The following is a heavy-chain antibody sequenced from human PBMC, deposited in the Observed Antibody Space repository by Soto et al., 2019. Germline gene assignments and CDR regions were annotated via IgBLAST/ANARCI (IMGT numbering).Heavy chain of an antibody. CDR3: ATSLFGGYGMDV. J-gene: IGHJ6*02. Sequence: SETLSLTCTVSGGSISSYYWSWIRQPPGKGLEWIGYIYYSGSTNYNPSLKSRVTISVDTSKNQFSLKLSSVTAADTAVYYCATSLFGGYGMDVWGQGTTVTVSS. V-gene: IGHV4-59*08. D-gene: IGHD3-10*01. CDR1: GGSISSYY. CDR2: IYYSGST.